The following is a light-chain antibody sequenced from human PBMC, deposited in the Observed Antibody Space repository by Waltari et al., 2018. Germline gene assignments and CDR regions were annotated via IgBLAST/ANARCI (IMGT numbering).Light chain of an antibody. CDR3: CSYAGSGTYV. V-gene: IGLV2-23*02. CDR2: EVI. CDR1: TSDVGNYNL. Sequence: QSALTQPASVSGTPGQSITISCTGTTSDVGNYNLVSWYQQHPGKAPILMICEVIKLPSGVSHPFSGSKSGNTASLTISGLQAEDAADYYCCSYAGSGTYVFGTGTKVTVL. J-gene: IGLJ1*01.